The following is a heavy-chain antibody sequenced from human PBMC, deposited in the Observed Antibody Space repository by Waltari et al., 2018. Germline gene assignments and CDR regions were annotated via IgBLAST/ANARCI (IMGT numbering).Heavy chain of an antibody. CDR3: ARELTRGSCYEY. J-gene: IGHJ4*02. D-gene: IGHD2-15*01. CDR1: GGSISSSSSY. Sequence: QLQLQESGPGLVKPSETLSLTCTVSGGSISSSSSYWGWIRQPPGKGLEWIGSIYYSGSTYYNPSLKSRVTISVDTSKNQFSLKLSSVTAADTAVYYSARELTRGSCYEYWGQGTLVTVSS. CDR2: IYYSGST. V-gene: IGHV4-39*07.